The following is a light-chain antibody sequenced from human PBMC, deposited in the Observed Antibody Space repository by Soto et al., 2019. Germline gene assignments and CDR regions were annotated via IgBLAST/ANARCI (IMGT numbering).Light chain of an antibody. CDR1: SSDDGGYNY. CDR3: SLYTNTSTYV. V-gene: IGLV2-14*01. CDR2: DVT. Sequence: QSVLTQAASVSGSPGQSINISCTGTSSDDGGYNYVSWYQQHPGKAPKLMIYDVTNRPSGISNRFSGSKSGNTASLTISGLQSEDEADYYCSLYTNTSTYVFGTGTKVTVL. J-gene: IGLJ1*01.